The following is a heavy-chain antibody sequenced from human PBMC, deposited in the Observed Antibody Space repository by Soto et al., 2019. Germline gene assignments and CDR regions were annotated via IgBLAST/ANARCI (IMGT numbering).Heavy chain of an antibody. V-gene: IGHV1-46*01. CDR2: INPSDGST. CDR3: ASDYRDGPTPWDY. CDR1: GYTFTNYY. D-gene: IGHD4-4*01. J-gene: IGHJ4*02. Sequence: QVHLVQSGAEVKKPGASVKVSCRASGYTFTNYYIHWVRQAPGQGLEWMGVINPSDGSTSYAQRFRGRLTMTKDTSTSTVYRELSSLRSDGTAVYYCASDYRDGPTPWDYGGEGTLVAVSS.